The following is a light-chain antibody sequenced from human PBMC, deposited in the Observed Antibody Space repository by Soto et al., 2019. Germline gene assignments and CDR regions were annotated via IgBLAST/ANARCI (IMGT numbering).Light chain of an antibody. Sequence: QSVLTQPPSASGTPGQGVTISCSGSSSNIGSNTVNWYQQLPGTAPKLLIYSNNQRPSGVPDRFSGSKSGNTASLTISGLRAEDEADYYCCSYAGSYTFFVFGTGTKVPV. V-gene: IGLV1-44*01. CDR2: SNN. CDR3: CSYAGSYTFFV. CDR1: SSNIGSNT. J-gene: IGLJ1*01.